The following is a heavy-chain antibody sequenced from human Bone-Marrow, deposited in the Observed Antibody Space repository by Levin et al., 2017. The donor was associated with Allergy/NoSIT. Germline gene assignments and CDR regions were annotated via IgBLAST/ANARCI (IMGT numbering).Heavy chain of an antibody. J-gene: IGHJ3*02. D-gene: IGHD6-6*01. CDR1: GFTFSSYA. V-gene: IGHV3-64D*06. CDR2: ISSNGGST. CDR3: VNPYSSSSRGGSYAFDI. Sequence: GESLKISCSASGFTFSSYAMHWVRQAPGKGLEYVSAISSNGGSTYYADSVKGRFTISRDNSKNTLYLQMSSLRAEDTAVYYCVNPYSSSSRGGSYAFDIWGQGTMVTVSS.